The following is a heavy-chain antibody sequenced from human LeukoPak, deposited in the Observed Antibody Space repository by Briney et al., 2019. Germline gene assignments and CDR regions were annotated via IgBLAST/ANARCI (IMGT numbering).Heavy chain of an antibody. V-gene: IGHV1-69*01. CDR1: GGTFSSYA. CDR2: IIPIFGTA. CDR3: ARFYSAGWWGYFDY. Sequence: EASVKVSCKASGGTFSSYAISWVRQAPGQGLEWMGGIIPIFGTANYAQKFQGRVTITADESTSTAYMELSSLRSEDTAVYYCARFYSAGWWGYFDYWGQGTQVTVSS. J-gene: IGHJ4*02. D-gene: IGHD2-8*02.